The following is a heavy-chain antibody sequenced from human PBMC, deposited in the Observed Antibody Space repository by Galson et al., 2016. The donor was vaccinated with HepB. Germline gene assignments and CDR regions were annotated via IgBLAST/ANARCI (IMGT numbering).Heavy chain of an antibody. CDR3: AREKGGSTMATHWFDP. V-gene: IGHV3-30*03. CDR2: ISYDGSRT. D-gene: IGHD4/OR15-4a*01. J-gene: IGHJ5*02. Sequence: SLRLSCAASGFTFSSFGMHWVRLAPGKGLEWVAVISYDGSRTLYADSVKGRFTVSRDNSKNTLYLQMNSLRVEDTAVYYCAREKGGSTMATHWFDPWGQGTLVIVSS. CDR1: GFTFSSFG.